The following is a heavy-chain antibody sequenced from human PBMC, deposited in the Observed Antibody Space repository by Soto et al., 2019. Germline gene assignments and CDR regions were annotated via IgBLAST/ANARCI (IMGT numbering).Heavy chain of an antibody. CDR2: TYYRSKWYN. J-gene: IGHJ6*02. CDR1: GDSVSSNSAA. CDR3: ARAGDIVVVPAASYYYYYGMDV. Sequence: SQTLSLTCAISGDSVSSNSAAWNWIRQSPSRGLKWLGRTYYRSKWYNDYAVSVKSRITINPDTSKNQFSLQLNSVTPEDTAVYYCARAGDIVVVPAASYYYYYGMDVWGQGTTVTVSS. V-gene: IGHV6-1*01. D-gene: IGHD2-2*01.